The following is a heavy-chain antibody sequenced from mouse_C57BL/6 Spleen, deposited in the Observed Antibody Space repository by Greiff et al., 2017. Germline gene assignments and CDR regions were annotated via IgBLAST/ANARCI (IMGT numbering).Heavy chain of an antibody. Sequence: VQLQQPGAELVMPGASVKLSCKASGYTFTSYWMHWVKQRPGQGLEWIGEIDTSDSSTNYNQKVKGKSTLTVDKSSSTAYMQLSSLTSEDSAVYYCSRYSHSYYGSSSLDYWGQGTTLTVSA. J-gene: IGHJ2*01. CDR3: SRYSHSYYGSSSLDY. CDR1: GYTFTSYW. D-gene: IGHD1-1*01. CDR2: IDTSDSST. V-gene: IGHV1-69*01.